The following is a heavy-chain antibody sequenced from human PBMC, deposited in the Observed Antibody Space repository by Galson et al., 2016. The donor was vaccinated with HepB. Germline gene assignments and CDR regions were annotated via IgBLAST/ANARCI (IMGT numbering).Heavy chain of an antibody. J-gene: IGHJ4*02. CDR1: GGSISSGYCY. CDR3: SRGGPDFDDYH. V-gene: IGHV4-30-4*08. Sequence: LFLTCTVSGGSISSGYCYCTWVRHPAGKGLWCLGDNHYRGMTDYDPSLESRITIFTETYKNPVSLQLSTVTAADTALYYCSRGGPDFDDYHWGQGTLITVSS. D-gene: IGHD4-17*01. CDR2: NHYRGMT.